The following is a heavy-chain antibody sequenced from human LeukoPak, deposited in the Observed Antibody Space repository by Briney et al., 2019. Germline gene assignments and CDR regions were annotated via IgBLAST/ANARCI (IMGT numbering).Heavy chain of an antibody. CDR2: ISTYIDNT. V-gene: IGHV1-18*01. D-gene: IGHD6-19*01. CDR3: ARSKKAGVGVAGTGWYFDP. J-gene: IGHJ5*02. Sequence: ASVKVSCKASGYTFTTYGISWVRQAPGQGLEWMGWISTYIDNTKYAHKFQGRVTMTTDTSTSTAYMEVGSLRSDDTAVYFCARSKKAGVGVAGTGWYFDPWGQGTLVTVSS. CDR1: GYTFTTYG.